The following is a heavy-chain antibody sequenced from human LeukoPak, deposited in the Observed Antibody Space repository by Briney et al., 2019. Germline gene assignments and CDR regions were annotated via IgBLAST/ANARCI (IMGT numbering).Heavy chain of an antibody. D-gene: IGHD2-2*01. CDR3: ARGAPGGSAVVPAAYFDY. J-gene: IGHJ4*02. Sequence: SVKVSCKASGGTFSSYAISWVRQAPGQGLEWMGGIIPIFGTANYAQKFQGRVTITADESTSTAYMELSSLGSEDTAVYYCARGAPGGSAVVPAAYFDYWGQGTLVTVSS. CDR2: IIPIFGTA. V-gene: IGHV1-69*13. CDR1: GGTFSSYA.